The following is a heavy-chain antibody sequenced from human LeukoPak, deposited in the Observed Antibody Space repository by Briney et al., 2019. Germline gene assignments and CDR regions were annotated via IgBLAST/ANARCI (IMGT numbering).Heavy chain of an antibody. V-gene: IGHV4-59*01. J-gene: IGHJ3*02. D-gene: IGHD6-13*01. CDR2: IYYSGST. CDR1: GGSISSYY. CDR3: ARGAAGDSRWGAFDI. Sequence: SETLSLTCTVSGGSISSYYWSWIRQPPGKGLEWIGYIYYSGSTNYNPSLKSRVTISVDTSKNQFSLKLSSVTAADTAVYYCARGAAGDSRWGAFDIWGQGTMVTVSS.